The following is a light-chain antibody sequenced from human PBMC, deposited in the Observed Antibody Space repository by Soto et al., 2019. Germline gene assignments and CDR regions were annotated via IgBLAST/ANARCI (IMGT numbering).Light chain of an antibody. J-gene: IGKJ4*01. V-gene: IGKV3-15*01. CDR3: QQDSSWPLT. Sequence: EIVMTQSPATLSVSPGERVTLSCRASQDIRSSLAWYQQQPGQAPRLLIYGASIRATGVPATFSGSGSGTDSTLSISSLQSEHLGVYYCQQDSSWPLTFGGGTKVEIK. CDR1: QDIRSS. CDR2: GAS.